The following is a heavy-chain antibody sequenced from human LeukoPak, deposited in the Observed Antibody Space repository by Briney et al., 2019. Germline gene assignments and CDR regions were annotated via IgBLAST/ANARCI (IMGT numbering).Heavy chain of an antibody. CDR1: GSTFSNYE. CDR3: ARDSNWLPDY. J-gene: IGHJ4*02. CDR2: INTSGRTI. V-gene: IGHV3-48*03. Sequence: PGGSLRLSCAASGSTFSNYEMNWVRQAPGKGLEWLSYINTSGRTIYYADSVKGRFTISRDNAKNSLYLQMKSLRAEDTAVYYCARDSNWLPDYWGQGTLVTVSS. D-gene: IGHD5-12*01.